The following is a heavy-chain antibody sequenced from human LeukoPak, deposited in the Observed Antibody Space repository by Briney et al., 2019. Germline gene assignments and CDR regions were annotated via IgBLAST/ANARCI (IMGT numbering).Heavy chain of an antibody. CDR2: INGGGDST. J-gene: IGHJ4*02. V-gene: IGHV3-23*01. D-gene: IGHD2-15*01. CDR3: AKAPVTSCRGAFCYPFDY. CDR1: GFIFNRYA. Sequence: GGSLRLSCEASGFIFNRYAMNWVRQAPGKGLEWVSGINGGGDSTHYADSVKGRFIVSRDSSKNTLYLQMDSLRVEDTAVYYCAKAPVTSCRGAFCYPFDYWGQGTLVTVSS.